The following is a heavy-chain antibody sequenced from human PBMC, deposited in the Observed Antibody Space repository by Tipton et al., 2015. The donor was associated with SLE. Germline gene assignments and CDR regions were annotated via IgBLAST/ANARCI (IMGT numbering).Heavy chain of an antibody. CDR1: GFTFDDYG. CDR2: INWNGGST. Sequence: GSLRLSCAASGFTFDDYGMSWVRQAPGKGLEWVSGINWNGGSTGYADSVKGRFTISRDNAKNSLYLQMNSLRAEDTAVYYCAREGQQLVQGYFQHWGQGTLVTVSS. D-gene: IGHD6-13*01. V-gene: IGHV3-20*04. J-gene: IGHJ1*01. CDR3: AREGQQLVQGYFQH.